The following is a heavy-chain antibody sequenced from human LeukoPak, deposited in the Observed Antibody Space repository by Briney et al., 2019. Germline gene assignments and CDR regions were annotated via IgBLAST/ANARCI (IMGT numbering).Heavy chain of an antibody. Sequence: PGGSLRLSCAASGFTFSSYWMSWVRQAPGKGLEWVAVISYDGNNKYYIDSVKGRFTISRDNSKNTLYLQMNSLRAEDTAVYYCAKDCYSGSAGYFDYWGQGTLVTVSS. CDR2: ISYDGNNK. CDR3: AKDCYSGSAGYFDY. J-gene: IGHJ4*02. V-gene: IGHV3-30*18. CDR1: GFTFSSYW. D-gene: IGHD6-13*01.